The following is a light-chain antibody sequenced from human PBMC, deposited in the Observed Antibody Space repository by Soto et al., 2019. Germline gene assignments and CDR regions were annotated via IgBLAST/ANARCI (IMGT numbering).Light chain of an antibody. J-gene: IGKJ5*01. CDR3: QQRTVWPPVT. CDR2: GAS. Sequence: SVSNQSPCTLCLSPGERATLSCRAIQSVSSSYLAWYQQKPGQAPRLLIYGASTRATGIPDRFSGSGSGTDFTLTISSLEPEDSAVYYCQQRTVWPPVTFGQGTRLEI. V-gene: IGKV3D-20*02. CDR1: QSVSSSY.